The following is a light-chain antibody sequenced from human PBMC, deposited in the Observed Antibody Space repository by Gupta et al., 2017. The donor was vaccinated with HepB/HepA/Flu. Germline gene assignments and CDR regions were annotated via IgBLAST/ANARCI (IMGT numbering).Light chain of an antibody. CDR2: TTS. J-gene: IGLJ2*01. CDR1: SGSVSIFHY. V-gene: IGLV8-61*01. Sequence: QIVVTQEPSFSVSPGGTVTLTCGLSSGSVSIFHYPSWYQQTPGQAPRTLIYTTSSRSSGVPDRFSGSILGNKAALTITGAQADDESDYYCLLYLDSGISFFGGGTKLTVL. CDR3: LLYLDSGISF.